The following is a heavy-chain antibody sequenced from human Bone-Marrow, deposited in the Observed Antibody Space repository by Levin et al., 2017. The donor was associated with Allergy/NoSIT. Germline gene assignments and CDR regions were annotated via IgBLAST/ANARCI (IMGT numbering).Heavy chain of an antibody. V-gene: IGHV3-7*01. CDR1: GFTFSNSW. D-gene: IGHD5-24*01. CDR2: IKEDGSEK. J-gene: IGHJ5*02. Sequence: ETLSLTCAASGFTFSNSWMSWVRQAPGKGLEWVANIKEDGSEKYNVDSVKGRFTISRDNAKNSLYVQMNSLRAEDTAVYYCARDQFRRATIGARWFDPWGQGTLVTVSS. CDR3: ARDQFRRATIGARWFDP.